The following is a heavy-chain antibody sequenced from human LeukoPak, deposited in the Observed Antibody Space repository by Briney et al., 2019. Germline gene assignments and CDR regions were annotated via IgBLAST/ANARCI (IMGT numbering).Heavy chain of an antibody. V-gene: IGHV3-43D*03. Sequence: PGGSLRLSCEASGFTFSSYAMSWVRQAPGKGLEWVSLISWDGGSTYYADSVKGRFTISRDNSKNSLYLQMNSLRAEDTALYYCAKDRGYSYGYYYYMDVWGKGTTVTVSS. D-gene: IGHD5-18*01. CDR2: ISWDGGST. CDR3: AKDRGYSYGYYYYMDV. J-gene: IGHJ6*03. CDR1: GFTFSSYA.